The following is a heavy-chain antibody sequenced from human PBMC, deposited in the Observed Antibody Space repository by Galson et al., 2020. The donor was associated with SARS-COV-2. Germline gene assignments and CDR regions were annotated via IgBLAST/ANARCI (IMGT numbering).Heavy chain of an antibody. J-gene: IGHJ4*02. D-gene: IGHD1-26*01. Sequence: ASVTVSCKDSGYTFTDYYMHWVRQAPGQGLEWMGWINPNSGGTNHAQKFQGRVTMTRDMSTSTAYMELSRLRSDDTAVYYCARDQGGGSYRLGFDYWGQGTLVTVSS. CDR2: INPNSGGT. V-gene: IGHV1-2*02. CDR3: ARDQGGGSYRLGFDY. CDR1: GYTFTDYY.